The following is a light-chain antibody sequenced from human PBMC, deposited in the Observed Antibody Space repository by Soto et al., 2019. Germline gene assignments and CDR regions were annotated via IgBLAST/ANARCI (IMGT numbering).Light chain of an antibody. CDR3: QQANSFPWT. Sequence: DIQMTQSPSSVSASEGDRVTITCRASQGIDNRVAWYQQKPGKSPKLLIYSTSRLQTGVPSRFAGGGSGTDFTLTISSLQAEDCATYYCQQANSFPWTFGQGTKVEIK. CDR1: QGIDNR. V-gene: IGKV1-12*01. CDR2: STS. J-gene: IGKJ1*01.